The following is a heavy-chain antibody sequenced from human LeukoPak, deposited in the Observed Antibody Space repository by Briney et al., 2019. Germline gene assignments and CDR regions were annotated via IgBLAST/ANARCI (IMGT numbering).Heavy chain of an antibody. J-gene: IGHJ5*02. D-gene: IGHD4-17*01. CDR2: IYHSGST. Sequence: PSETLSLTCAVPGGSISSGGYSWSWIRQPPGKGLEWIGYIYHSGSTYYNPSLKSRVTISVDRSKNQFSLKLSSVTAADTAVYYCARAGYGDYVSAWGQGTLVTISS. V-gene: IGHV4-30-2*01. CDR3: ARAGYGDYVSA. CDR1: GGSISSGGYS.